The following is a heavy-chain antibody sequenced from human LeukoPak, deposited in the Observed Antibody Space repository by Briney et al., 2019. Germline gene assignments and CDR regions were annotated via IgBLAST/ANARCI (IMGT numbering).Heavy chain of an antibody. J-gene: IGHJ4*02. V-gene: IGHV3-21*06. CDR1: GFTFSSNS. Sequence: GGSLRLSCAASGFTFSSNSMNWVRQAPGKGLEWVSSISASSSYIFYADSVKGRFTISRDKAKNSLYLRMNSLRAEDTAVYYCARDGEAYCSSTTCPLSYWGQGTLVTVSS. D-gene: IGHD2-2*01. CDR2: ISASSSYI. CDR3: ARDGEAYCSSTTCPLSY.